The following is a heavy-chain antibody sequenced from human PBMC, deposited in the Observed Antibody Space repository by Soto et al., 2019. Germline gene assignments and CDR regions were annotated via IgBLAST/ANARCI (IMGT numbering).Heavy chain of an antibody. CDR3: ATDYGDYGPQGYYYYGMDV. D-gene: IGHD4-17*01. CDR1: GFTFSSYG. V-gene: IGHV3-30*03. Sequence: GGSLRLSCAASGFTFSSYGMHWVRQAPGKGLEWVAVISYDGSNKYYADSVKGRFTISRDNSKNTLYLQMNSLRAEDTAVYYCATDYGDYGPQGYYYYGMDVWGQGTTVTVSS. CDR2: ISYDGSNK. J-gene: IGHJ6*02.